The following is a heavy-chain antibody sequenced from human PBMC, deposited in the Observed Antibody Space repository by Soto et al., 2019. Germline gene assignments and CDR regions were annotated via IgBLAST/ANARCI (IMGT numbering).Heavy chain of an antibody. D-gene: IGHD2-15*01. V-gene: IGHV1-3*01. Sequence: QVQLVQSGAEVKKPGASVKVSCKASGYTFTSYAMHWVRQAPGQRLEWMGWINAGNGNTKYSQKFQGRVTITRDTSASTVYMELRSLRSEDTAVYYCARGPGGPDGPGDYWGQGTLVTVSS. CDR1: GYTFTSYA. CDR3: ARGPGGPDGPGDY. CDR2: INAGNGNT. J-gene: IGHJ4*02.